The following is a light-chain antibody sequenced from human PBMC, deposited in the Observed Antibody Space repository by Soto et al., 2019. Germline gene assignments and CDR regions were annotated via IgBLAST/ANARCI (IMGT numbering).Light chain of an antibody. CDR3: QRYNNWPPWT. Sequence: EIVMTQSPATLSVSPGERATLSCRASQSVSSNLAWYQQKPGQAPRLLIYGASTRATGIPARFSGSGSGTEFTLTISSLQSEDFAVYYCQRYNNWPPWTFGQGTKVAMK. CDR2: GAS. J-gene: IGKJ1*01. V-gene: IGKV3-15*01. CDR1: QSVSSN.